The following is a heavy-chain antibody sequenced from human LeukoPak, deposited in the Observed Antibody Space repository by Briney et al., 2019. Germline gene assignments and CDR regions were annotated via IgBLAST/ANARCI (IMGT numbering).Heavy chain of an antibody. CDR1: GGSFSGYY. D-gene: IGHD2-15*01. CDR3: ARDRWELLSNSYHYCGLDV. CDR2: INHSGST. Sequence: SETLSLTCAVYGGSFSGYYWSWIRQPPGKGLEWIGEINHSGSTNYNPSLKSRVTISVDTSKNQFSLKLSSVTAADTAVYYCARDRWELLSNSYHYCGLDVWGQGTTVTVSS. J-gene: IGHJ6*02. V-gene: IGHV4-34*01.